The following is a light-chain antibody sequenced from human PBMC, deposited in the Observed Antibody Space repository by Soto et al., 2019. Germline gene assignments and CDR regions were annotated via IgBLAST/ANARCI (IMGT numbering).Light chain of an antibody. CDR1: SSDIGSYNL. CDR3: SSYADNSYV. J-gene: IGLJ1*01. Sequence: QSALTQPASVSGSPGQSITISCTGTSSDIGSYNLVSWYQQHPGKAPRLMIYEVNKWPSGVFNRFSGSKSGNTASLTISGLQAEDEADYYCSSYADNSYVFATGTKLTVL. V-gene: IGLV2-23*02. CDR2: EVN.